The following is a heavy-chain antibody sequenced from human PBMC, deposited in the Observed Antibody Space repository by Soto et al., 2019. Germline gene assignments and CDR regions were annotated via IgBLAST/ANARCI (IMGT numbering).Heavy chain of an antibody. CDR2: IYWDDDK. Sequence: QITLKESGPTLVKPTQTLTLTCTFSGFSLSTSGVGVGWIRQPPGKALEWLALIYWDDDKRYSPPLKSRLTITKDTSKNQVVLTMTNMDPVDTATYYCAHIGMVRGVIFAFDIWGQGTMVTVSS. CDR3: AHIGMVRGVIFAFDI. V-gene: IGHV2-5*02. CDR1: GFSLSTSGVG. D-gene: IGHD3-10*01. J-gene: IGHJ3*02.